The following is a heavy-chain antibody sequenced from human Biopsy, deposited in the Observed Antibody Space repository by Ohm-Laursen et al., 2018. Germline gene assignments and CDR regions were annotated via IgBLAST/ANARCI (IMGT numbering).Heavy chain of an antibody. J-gene: IGHJ6*02. D-gene: IGHD5-12*01. V-gene: IGHV4-38-2*01. CDR3: ARVAGGYAYYYGMDV. Sequence: SETLSLTCAVSGYSVTNDYYWGWIRQPPGKGLEWIGNIYYAGLTYYNPSLKSRVAMSVDTSKNHFSLRLTSVTAADTAAYYCARVAGGYAYYYGMDVWGQGTTVIVSS. CDR2: IYYAGLT. CDR1: GYSVTNDYY.